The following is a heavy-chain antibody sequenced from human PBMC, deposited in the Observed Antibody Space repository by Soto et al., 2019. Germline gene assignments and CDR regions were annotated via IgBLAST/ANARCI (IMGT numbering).Heavy chain of an antibody. CDR2: MHSAGRT. CDR3: ARGSGWDRRYDY. D-gene: IGHD6-19*01. J-gene: IGHJ4*02. V-gene: IGHV4-59*01. Sequence: SETLSLTCTVSGGSLTGFYWTWIRQPPGKRPEWIGYMHSAGRTDYNPSLRSRVTMSLDTSENQFSLKVRSVTAADTAIYYCARGSGWDRRYDYWGQGTLVTVSS. CDR1: GGSLTGFY.